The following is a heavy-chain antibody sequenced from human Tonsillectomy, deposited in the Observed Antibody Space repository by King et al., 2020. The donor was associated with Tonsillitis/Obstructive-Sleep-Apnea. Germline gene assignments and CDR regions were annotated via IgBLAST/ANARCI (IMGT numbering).Heavy chain of an antibody. V-gene: IGHV3-30*18. CDR1: GFIFSHYG. J-gene: IGHJ4*02. CDR3: AKEEQYDQIDD. CDR2: ISYDGTNQ. Sequence: QLVQSGGGVVQPGSSLRLSSAASGFIFSHYGMHWVRQSPGRGLEWVAAISYDGTNQYYADSVKGRFTVSRDSSKNTLYLQMKSLRVEDQAVYYCAKEEQYDQIDDWVQGILVTVSS. D-gene: IGHD1/OR15-1a*01.